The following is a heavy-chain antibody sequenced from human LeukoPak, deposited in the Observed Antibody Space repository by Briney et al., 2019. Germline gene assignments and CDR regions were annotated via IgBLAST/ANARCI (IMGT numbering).Heavy chain of an antibody. V-gene: IGHV4-39*07. J-gene: IGHJ4*02. Sequence: SETLSLTCTVSGGSISSSSYYWGWIRQPPGKGLEWIGSIYYSGSTYYNPSLKSRVTISVDTSKNQFSLKLSSVTAADTAVYYCARVSPNTVTTLQYFDYWGQGTLVTVSS. CDR2: IYYSGST. CDR3: ARVSPNTVTTLQYFDY. D-gene: IGHD4-17*01. CDR1: GGSISSSSYY.